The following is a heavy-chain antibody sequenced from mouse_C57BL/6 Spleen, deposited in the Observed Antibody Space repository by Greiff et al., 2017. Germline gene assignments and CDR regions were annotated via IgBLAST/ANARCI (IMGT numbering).Heavy chain of an antibody. CDR3: ARTIYYGNYVGAMDY. J-gene: IGHJ4*01. CDR2: LWSGGST. CDR1: GFSLTSYG. V-gene: IGHV2-2*01. D-gene: IGHD2-1*01. Sequence: VQLVESGPGLVQPSQSLSITCTVSGFSLTSYGVHWVRQSPGKGLEWLGVLWSGGSTDYNAAFISRLSISKDNSKSQVFFKMNSLQADDTAIYYCARTIYYGNYVGAMDYWGQGTSVTVSS.